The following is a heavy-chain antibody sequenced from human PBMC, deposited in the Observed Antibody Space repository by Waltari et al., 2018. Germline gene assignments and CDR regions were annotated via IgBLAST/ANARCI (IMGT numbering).Heavy chain of an antibody. Sequence: QVQLQESGPGLVKPSETLSLTCTVSGGSISSYYWSWIRQPAGKGLEWIGRIYTSGSTIYNPSLNSRVTMSVDTSQNQFSLKLSSVTAADTAVYYFARDDIVVVPVSPYYYYYGMDVWGQGTTVTVSS. CDR3: ARDDIVVVPVSPYYYYYGMDV. V-gene: IGHV4-4*07. CDR2: IYTSGST. CDR1: GGSISSYY. J-gene: IGHJ6*02. D-gene: IGHD2-2*01.